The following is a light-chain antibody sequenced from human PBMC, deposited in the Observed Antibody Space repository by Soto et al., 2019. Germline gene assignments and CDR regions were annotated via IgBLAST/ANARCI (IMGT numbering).Light chain of an antibody. CDR2: GAS. Sequence: EIVMTQSPATLSASPGERAILSCRASQSVSNNLAWYQQKPGQAPRLLIYGASTRATDTPARFSGSGSGTEFALTISSLQSEDFAVYYCQQYNNWPSTITFGQGTRLEIK. CDR1: QSVSNN. J-gene: IGKJ5*01. CDR3: QQYNNWPSTIT. V-gene: IGKV3-15*01.